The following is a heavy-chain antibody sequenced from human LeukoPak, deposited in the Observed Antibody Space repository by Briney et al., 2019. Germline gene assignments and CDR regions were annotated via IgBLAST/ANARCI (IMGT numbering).Heavy chain of an antibody. CDR3: AKSLHGSGSYYNY. D-gene: IGHD3-10*01. Sequence: GGSLRLSCTASGFTFSSYGMSWVRQAPGKGLEWVSGMSGSGGSTYYADSVKGRFTISRDNSKNTLYLQMNSLRAEDTALYYCAKSLHGSGSYYNYWGQGTLVTVSS. V-gene: IGHV3-23*01. CDR2: MSGSGGST. CDR1: GFTFSSYG. J-gene: IGHJ4*02.